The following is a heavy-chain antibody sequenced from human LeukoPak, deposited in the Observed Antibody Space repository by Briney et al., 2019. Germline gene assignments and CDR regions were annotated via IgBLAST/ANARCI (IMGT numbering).Heavy chain of an antibody. D-gene: IGHD5-18*01. Sequence: ASVTVSCKASGYTFTGYGISWVRQAPGQGLEWMGWISAYNGNTNYAQKLQGRVTMTTDTSTSTAYMELRSLRSDDTAVYYCARVSDKGSYGYPDDYWGQGTLVTVSS. CDR2: ISAYNGNT. V-gene: IGHV1-18*01. CDR1: GYTFTGYG. J-gene: IGHJ4*02. CDR3: ARVSDKGSYGYPDDY.